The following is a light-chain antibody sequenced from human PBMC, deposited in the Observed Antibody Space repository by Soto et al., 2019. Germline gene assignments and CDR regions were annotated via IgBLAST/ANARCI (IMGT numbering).Light chain of an antibody. Sequence: AIQMTQSPSSLSASVGDRVTITCRASQGIGNDLGWYQQKPERAPKLLIFAASKLQSGVPSRFSGSGSGTDFTLTISSLQPEDFATYYCLQHYNYPYIFGQGTRVDIK. CDR3: LQHYNYPYI. V-gene: IGKV1-6*01. J-gene: IGKJ2*01. CDR1: QGIGND. CDR2: AAS.